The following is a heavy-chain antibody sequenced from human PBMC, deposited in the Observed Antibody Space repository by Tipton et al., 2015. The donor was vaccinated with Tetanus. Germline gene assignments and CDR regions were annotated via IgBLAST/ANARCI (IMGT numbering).Heavy chain of an antibody. J-gene: IGHJ2*01. V-gene: IGHV4-39*01. D-gene: IGHD1-26*01. CDR3: ARPVYSGRGSGNWYFDL. CDR1: GGSISSSSYY. CDR2: IYYSGST. Sequence: TLSLTCTVSGGSISSSSYYWGWIRQPPGKGLEWIGSIYYSGSTYYNPSLKSRVTISVDTSKNQFSLKLSSVTAADTAVYYCARPVYSGRGSGNWYFDLWGRGTLVTVSS.